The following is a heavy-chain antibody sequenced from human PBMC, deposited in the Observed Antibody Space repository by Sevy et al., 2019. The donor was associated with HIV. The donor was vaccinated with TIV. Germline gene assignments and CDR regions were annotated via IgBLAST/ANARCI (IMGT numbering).Heavy chain of an antibody. D-gene: IGHD2-8*01. J-gene: IGHJ6*02. CDR1: GGSVSSGSYY. CDR2: IYYTGST. CDR3: ATGGCTNGICYRSYYYHAMDV. V-gene: IGHV4-61*01. Sequence: SESLSLTCTVSGGSVSSGSYYWSWIRQPPGKGLEWIGHIYYTGSTNNNPSLKSRVTISIDTSKNQFSLKLSSVTAADTAVYYCATGGCTNGICYRSYYYHAMDVWGQGTTVTVSS.